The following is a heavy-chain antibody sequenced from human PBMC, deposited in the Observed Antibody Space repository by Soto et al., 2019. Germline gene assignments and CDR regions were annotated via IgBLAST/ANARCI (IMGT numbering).Heavy chain of an antibody. V-gene: IGHV3-30-3*01. CDR2: ISYDGSNK. CDR3: ARDRGGSFPHYYYYGMDV. J-gene: IGHJ6*02. Sequence: GSLRLSCAASGFTFSSYAMHWVRQAPGKGLEWVAVISYDGSNKYYADSVKGRFTISRDNSKNTLYLQMNSLRAEDTAVYYCARDRGGSFPHYYYYGMDVWGQGTTVTVSS. CDR1: GFTFSSYA. D-gene: IGHD1-26*01.